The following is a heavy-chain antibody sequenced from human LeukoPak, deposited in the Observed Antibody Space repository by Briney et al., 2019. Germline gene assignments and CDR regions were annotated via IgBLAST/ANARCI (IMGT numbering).Heavy chain of an antibody. CDR3: ARGHDILTGYYFHYDY. CDR2: ISVYKGKA. CDR1: GHSFFSYG. Sequence: ASVKVSCKASGHSFFSYGISWVRQVPGQGLEWMGWISVYKGKANYAQKFQGRVTMTTDIHSSTAYMELRSLSSDDTAVYYCARGHDILTGYYFHYDYWGQGTLVTVSS. J-gene: IGHJ4*02. V-gene: IGHV1-18*01. D-gene: IGHD3-9*01.